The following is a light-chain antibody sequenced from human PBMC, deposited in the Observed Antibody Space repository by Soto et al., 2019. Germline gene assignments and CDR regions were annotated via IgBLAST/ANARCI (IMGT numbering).Light chain of an antibody. CDR1: QTISSW. Sequence: DIQMTQSPSTLPASVGDRVTITCRASQTISSWLAWYQQKPGKAPDLLIYDASRLAGGVPSRFSGSESGTEFTLTIGSLQPDDFATYYCLQHNTYPLTFGGGTKVEIK. CDR3: LQHNTYPLT. V-gene: IGKV1-5*01. CDR2: DAS. J-gene: IGKJ4*01.